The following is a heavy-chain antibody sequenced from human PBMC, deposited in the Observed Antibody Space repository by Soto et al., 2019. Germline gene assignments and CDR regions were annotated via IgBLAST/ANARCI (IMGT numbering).Heavy chain of an antibody. CDR1: GFTLSDHY. CDR3: VRARYFTDSSGYPRSFDF. CDR2: SRDKPSGYTT. J-gene: IGHJ4*02. D-gene: IGHD3-22*01. Sequence: EVQLVESGGGLVQPGGSLRLSCAASGFTLSDHYIDWVRQAPGRGLEWVGRSRDKPSGYTTQYAGSVRGRFTTSREDSKNSVYLQMNSLKSEDTAVYYCVRARYFTDSSGYPRSFDFWRQGTLVTVSS. V-gene: IGHV3-72*01.